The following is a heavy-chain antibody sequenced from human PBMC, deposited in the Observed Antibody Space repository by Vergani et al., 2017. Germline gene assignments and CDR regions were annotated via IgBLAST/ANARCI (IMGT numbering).Heavy chain of an antibody. D-gene: IGHD3-9*01. Sequence: QITLRESGPTLVKPTQTLTLTCTFSGFSLTTGGEGVGWIRQPPGRALEWLAFVYWNDDERYSPSLKSRVTITKDTSKNEVVLTIANMDPVDTATYYCVHRLDYFDWDGAFDVWGPGTMVTVSS. J-gene: IGHJ3*01. V-gene: IGHV2-5*01. CDR2: VYWNDDE. CDR1: GFSLTTGGEG. CDR3: VHRLDYFDWDGAFDV.